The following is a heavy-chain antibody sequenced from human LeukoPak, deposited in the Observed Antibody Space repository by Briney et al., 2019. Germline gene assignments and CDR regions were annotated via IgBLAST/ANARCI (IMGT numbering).Heavy chain of an antibody. D-gene: IGHD2-2*01. CDR3: ARGYQLPSYYYYYMDV. J-gene: IGHJ6*03. Sequence: SVKVSCKASGGTFSSYTISWVRQAPGQGLEWMGRIIPILGIANYAQKFQGRVTFTADKSTSTAYMELSSLRSEDTAVYYCARGYQLPSYYYYYMDVWGKGTTVTVSS. CDR1: GGTFSSYT. V-gene: IGHV1-69*02. CDR2: IIPILGIA.